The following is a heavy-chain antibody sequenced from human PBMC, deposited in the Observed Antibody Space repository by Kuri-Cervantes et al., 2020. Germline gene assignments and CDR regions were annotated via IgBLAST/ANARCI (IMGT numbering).Heavy chain of an antibody. D-gene: IGHD2-21*01. V-gene: IGHV4-30-2*01. J-gene: IGHJ4*02. Sequence: SQTLSLTCAVSGGSISSGGYSWSWIRQPPGKGLEWIGYIYHSGSTYYNPSLKSRVTISVDRSKNQFSLKLSSVTAADTAVYYCARGLRHFDYWGQGTLVTVSS. CDR2: IYHSGST. CDR3: ARGLRHFDY. CDR1: GGSISSGGYS.